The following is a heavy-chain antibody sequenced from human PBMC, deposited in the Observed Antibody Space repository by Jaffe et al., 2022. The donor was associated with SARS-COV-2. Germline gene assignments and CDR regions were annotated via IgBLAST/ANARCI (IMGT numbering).Heavy chain of an antibody. V-gene: IGHV5-51*01. CDR2: IYPGDSDT. D-gene: IGHD2-8*01. Sequence: EVQLVQSGAEVKKPGESLKISCKGSGYSFTSYWIGWVRQMPGKGLEWMGIIYPGDSDTRYSPSFQGQVTISADKSISTAYLQWSSLKASDTAMYYCARQSRIVPQHKNAFDIWGQGTMVTVSS. J-gene: IGHJ3*02. CDR1: GYSFTSYW. CDR3: ARQSRIVPQHKNAFDI.